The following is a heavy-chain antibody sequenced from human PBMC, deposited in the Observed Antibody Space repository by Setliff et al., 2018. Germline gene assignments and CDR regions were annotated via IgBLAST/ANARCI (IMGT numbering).Heavy chain of an antibody. CDR2: MYHSRNT. J-gene: IGHJ3*02. CDR1: GDSINSGHY. Sequence: LSLTCVVSGDSINSGHYWGWIRQTPGKGLEWIGSMYHSRNTYYNPSLKSRVTILEGTSKNQFSLKLTSVTAADTAVYYCARDAGDGYGVDAYAGGAFDIWGQGTVVTVSS. D-gene: IGHD4-17*01. CDR3: ARDAGDGYGVDAYAGGAFDI. V-gene: IGHV4-38-2*02.